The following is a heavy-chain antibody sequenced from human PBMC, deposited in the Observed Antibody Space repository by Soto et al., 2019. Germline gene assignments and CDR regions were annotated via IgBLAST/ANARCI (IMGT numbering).Heavy chain of an antibody. D-gene: IGHD3-10*01. CDR1: GGSFSGYY. Sequence: TSETLSLTCAVYGGSFSGYYWSWIRQPPGKGLEWIGEINHSGSTNYNPSLKSRVTISVDTSKNQFSLKLSSVTAADTAVYYCARKGTMVRGVTYYYGMDVWGQGTTVTVSS. J-gene: IGHJ6*02. CDR2: INHSGST. CDR3: ARKGTMVRGVTYYYGMDV. V-gene: IGHV4-34*01.